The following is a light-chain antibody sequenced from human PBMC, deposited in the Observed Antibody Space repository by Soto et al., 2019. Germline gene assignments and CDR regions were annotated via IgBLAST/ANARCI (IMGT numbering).Light chain of an antibody. Sequence: QSALTQPASVSGSPGQSITISCTGTSSDVANNNLVSWYQQHPGKAPKFVIYEASKLPSGVSNRFSGSTSGNTASLTISGLQAEDEADYYCCSYAGNYSPVFGTGTKVTVL. CDR1: SSDVANNNL. CDR2: EAS. V-gene: IGLV2-23*01. CDR3: CSYAGNYSPV. J-gene: IGLJ1*01.